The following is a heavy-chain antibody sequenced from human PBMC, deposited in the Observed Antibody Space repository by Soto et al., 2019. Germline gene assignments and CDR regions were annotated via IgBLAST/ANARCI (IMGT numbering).Heavy chain of an antibody. V-gene: IGHV1-69*02. J-gene: IGHJ6*02. D-gene: IGHD6-13*01. CDR2: IIPILGIA. CDR3: ARLLVLDYYYGMDV. CDR1: GGTFSSYT. Sequence: QVQLVQSGAEVKKPGSSVKVSCKASGGTFSSYTISWVRQAPGQGLEWMGRIIPILGIANYAQKFQGRVTITADKPXSTAYMELSSLRSEDTAVYYCARLLVLDYYYGMDVWGQGTTVTVSS.